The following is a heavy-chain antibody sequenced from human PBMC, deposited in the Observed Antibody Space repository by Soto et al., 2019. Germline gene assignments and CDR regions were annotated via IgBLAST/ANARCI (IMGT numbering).Heavy chain of an antibody. V-gene: IGHV1-46*01. Sequence: ASVKVSCKASGYTLTSYYMHWVRQAPGQGLEWMGIINPSGGSTSYAQKFQGRVTMTRDTSTSTVYMELSSLRSEDTAVYHCARDRDYDILTGHPYYGMDVWGQGTTVTVSS. CDR1: GYTLTSYY. D-gene: IGHD3-9*01. CDR3: ARDRDYDILTGHPYYGMDV. J-gene: IGHJ6*02. CDR2: INPSGGST.